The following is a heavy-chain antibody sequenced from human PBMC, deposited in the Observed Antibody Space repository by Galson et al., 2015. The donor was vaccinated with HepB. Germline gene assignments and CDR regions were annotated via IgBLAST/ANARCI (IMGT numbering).Heavy chain of an antibody. J-gene: IGHJ3*02. D-gene: IGHD2-2*01. CDR1: GFTFSSYA. Sequence: SLRLSCAASGFTFSSYAMSWVRQAPGKGLEWVSAISGSGGSTYYADSVKGRFTISRDNSKNTLYLQMNSLRAEDTAVYYCAKEPGLVPAAMADAFDIWGQGTMVTVSS. CDR3: AKEPGLVPAAMADAFDI. CDR2: ISGSGGST. V-gene: IGHV3-23*01.